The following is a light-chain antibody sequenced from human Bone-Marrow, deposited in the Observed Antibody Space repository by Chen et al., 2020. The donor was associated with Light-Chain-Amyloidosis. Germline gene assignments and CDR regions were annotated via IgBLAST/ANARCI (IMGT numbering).Light chain of an antibody. CDR1: QDIENY. CDR2: SAS. Sequence: DIQMTQSPSSLSASVGDRVTITCRASQDIENYLAWYQQRPGQVPKLLIYSASNLQSGVPSRFSGSGSGTDFTLTISSLQPEDVATYYCQKHNYAPCSFGQGTKLGIK. CDR3: QKHNYAPCS. V-gene: IGKV1-27*01. J-gene: IGKJ2*04.